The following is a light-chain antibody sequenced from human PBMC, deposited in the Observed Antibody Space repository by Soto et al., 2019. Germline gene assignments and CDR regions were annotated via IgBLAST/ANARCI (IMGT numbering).Light chain of an antibody. J-gene: IGKJ5*01. CDR2: GAS. V-gene: IGKV3-20*01. CDR3: QQYANSPIT. CDR1: QSVSSN. Sequence: EMVMTQSPATLSVSPGERATLSCRASQSVSSNLAWYQQKPGQAPRFLIYGASSRATGIPDRFSGSGSGTDFTLTISRLEPGDFAMYYCQQYANSPITFGQGTRLEIK.